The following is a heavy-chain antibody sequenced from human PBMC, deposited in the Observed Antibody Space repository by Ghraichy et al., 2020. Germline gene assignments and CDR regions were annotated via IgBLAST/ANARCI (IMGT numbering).Heavy chain of an antibody. D-gene: IGHD3-22*01. CDR2: IYPGDSDT. Sequence: GESLNISCKGSGYSFTSYWIGWVRQMPGKGLEWMGIIYPGDSDTRYSPSFQGQVTISADKSISTAYLQWSSLKASDTAMYYCARPGYYHDSSGYYRDAFDIWGQGTMVTVSS. CDR1: GYSFTSYW. CDR3: ARPGYYHDSSGYYRDAFDI. V-gene: IGHV5-51*01. J-gene: IGHJ3*02.